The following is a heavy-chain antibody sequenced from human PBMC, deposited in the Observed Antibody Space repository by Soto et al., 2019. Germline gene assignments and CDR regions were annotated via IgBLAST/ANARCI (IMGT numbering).Heavy chain of an antibody. V-gene: IGHV1-2*04. D-gene: IGHD3-9*01. J-gene: IGHJ5*02. Sequence: GASVEVSCKXSGYTFTGYYMHWVRQAPGQGLEWMGWINPNSGGTNYAQKFQGWVTMTRDTSISTAYMELSRLRSNDTAVYYCARGQGHFDWSERRGVRDNWFDPWGQGTLVTVSS. CDR2: INPNSGGT. CDR1: GYTFTGYY. CDR3: ARGQGHFDWSERRGVRDNWFDP.